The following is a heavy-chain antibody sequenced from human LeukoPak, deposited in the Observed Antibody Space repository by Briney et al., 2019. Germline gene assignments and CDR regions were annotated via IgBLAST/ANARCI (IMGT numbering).Heavy chain of an antibody. D-gene: IGHD1-26*01. Sequence: KPSETLSLTCTVSGYSISSGYYWGWIRQPPGKGLEWIGSIYHSGSTYYNPSLKSRVTISVDTSKNQFSLKLSSVTAADTAVYYCARLPQRLDYSGSYFDYWGQGTLVTVSS. J-gene: IGHJ4*02. CDR2: IYHSGST. CDR3: ARLPQRLDYSGSYFDY. CDR1: GYSISSGYY. V-gene: IGHV4-38-2*02.